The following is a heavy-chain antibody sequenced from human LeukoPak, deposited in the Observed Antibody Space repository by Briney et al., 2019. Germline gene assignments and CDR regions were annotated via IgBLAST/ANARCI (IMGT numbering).Heavy chain of an antibody. V-gene: IGHV3-49*03. J-gene: IGHJ3*02. CDR2: VRSKTYGGTA. CDR3: SRGLGSGNPVDI. CDR1: GFTFGAYG. D-gene: IGHD3-10*01. Sequence: SMRLSWPVSGFTFGAYGMGWFRQPPRKLLEWVGFVRSKTYGGTAEYAASVKGRFTISRDDSKSIAYLQMNSLKAEDTAVYYCSRGLGSGNPVDIWGQGTMVTVS.